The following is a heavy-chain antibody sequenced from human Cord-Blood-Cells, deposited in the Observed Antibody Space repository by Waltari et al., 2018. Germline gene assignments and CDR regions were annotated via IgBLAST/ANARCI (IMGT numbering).Heavy chain of an antibody. V-gene: IGHV4-59*01. CDR3: ARVGHCSGGSCHAFDI. CDR2: T. Sequence: TNYNPSLKSRVTISVDTSKNQFSLKLSSVTAADTAVYYCARVGHCSGGSCHAFDIWGQGTMVTVSS. J-gene: IGHJ3*02. D-gene: IGHD2-15*01.